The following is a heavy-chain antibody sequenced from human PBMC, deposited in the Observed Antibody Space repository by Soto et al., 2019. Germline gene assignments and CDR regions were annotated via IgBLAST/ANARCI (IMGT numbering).Heavy chain of an antibody. Sequence: ASVKVSCKASGYTFTSYGISWVRQAPGQGLEWMGWISAYNGNTNYAQKLQGRVTMTTDTSTSTAYMELRSLRSDDTAVYYCARGGNRIYDFWSGYRGIYYYYYGMDVWGQGTTVTVSS. CDR3: ARGGNRIYDFWSGYRGIYYYYYGMDV. D-gene: IGHD3-3*01. V-gene: IGHV1-18*01. CDR1: GYTFTSYG. J-gene: IGHJ6*02. CDR2: ISAYNGNT.